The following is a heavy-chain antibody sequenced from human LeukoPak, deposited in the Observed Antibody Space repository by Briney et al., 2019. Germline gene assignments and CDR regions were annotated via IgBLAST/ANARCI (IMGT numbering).Heavy chain of an antibody. V-gene: IGHV3-15*01. CDR3: TTHFPFYDSSGYYYDY. D-gene: IGHD3-22*01. Sequence: PGGSLRLSCAASGFTFSNAWMSWVRQAPGKGLEWAGRIKSKTDGGTTDYAAPVKGRFTISRDDSKNTLYLQMNSLKTEDTAVYYCTTHFPFYDSSGYYYDYWGQGTLVTVSS. CDR2: IKSKTDGGTT. CDR1: GFTFSNAW. J-gene: IGHJ4*02.